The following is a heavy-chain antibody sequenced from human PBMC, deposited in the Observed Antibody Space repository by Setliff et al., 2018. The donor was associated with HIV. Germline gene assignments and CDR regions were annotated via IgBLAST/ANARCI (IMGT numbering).Heavy chain of an antibody. V-gene: IGHV1-24*01. CDR1: GYSLIALS. CDR3: ATLPPPLGVVYYYYMDV. J-gene: IGHJ6*03. Sequence: ASVKVSCKVSGYSLIALSMHWVRQTPGKGLEWMGRFNREYGGTIYSPNFQDRVTMTEDASTDTAYMELSSLTSEDTAVYYCATLPPPLGVVYYYYMDVWGKGTTVTVSS. D-gene: IGHD2-21*01. CDR2: FNREYGGT.